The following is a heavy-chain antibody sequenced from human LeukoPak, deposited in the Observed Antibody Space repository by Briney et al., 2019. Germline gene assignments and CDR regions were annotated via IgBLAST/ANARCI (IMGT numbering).Heavy chain of an antibody. D-gene: IGHD6-19*01. CDR3: ARDPPYKSGWRPSVKDAFDI. J-gene: IGHJ3*02. CDR2: ISGSGGST. V-gene: IGHV3-23*01. Sequence: PGGSLRLSCAASGFTFSSYAMSWVRQAPGKGLEWVSAISGSGGSTYYADSVKGRFTISRDNSKNTLYLQMNSLRAEDTAVYYCARDPPYKSGWRPSVKDAFDIWGQGTMVTVSS. CDR1: GFTFSSYA.